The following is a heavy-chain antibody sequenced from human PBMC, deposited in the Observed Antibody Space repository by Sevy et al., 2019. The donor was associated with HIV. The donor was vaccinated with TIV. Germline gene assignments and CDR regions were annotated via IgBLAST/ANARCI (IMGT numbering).Heavy chain of an antibody. CDR2: IWHDGKNK. D-gene: IGHD6-13*01. Sequence: GGSLGLSCVASGFTFRNYGMHWVRQAPGKGLEWVAVIWHDGKNKNYAESVKGRFTIFRDNSKNTLYLEMNSLRVEDTAVFYCARDQGKDAPMDVWGQGTTVTVSS. CDR1: GFTFRNYG. V-gene: IGHV3-33*01. CDR3: ARDQGKDAPMDV. J-gene: IGHJ6*02.